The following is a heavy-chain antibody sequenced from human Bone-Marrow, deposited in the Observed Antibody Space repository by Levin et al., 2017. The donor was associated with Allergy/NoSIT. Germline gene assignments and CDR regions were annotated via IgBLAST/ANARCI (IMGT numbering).Heavy chain of an antibody. Sequence: GASVKVSCKASGYTFTSYGISWVRQAPGQGLEWMGWISAYDGNTNYAQKLQGRVTMTTDTSTSTAYMELRSLRSDDTAVYYCARDYYGSGSYYQVPYYFDYWGQGTLVTVSS. CDR2: ISAYDGNT. J-gene: IGHJ4*02. CDR3: ARDYYGSGSYYQVPYYFDY. D-gene: IGHD3-10*01. V-gene: IGHV1-18*01. CDR1: GYTFTSYG.